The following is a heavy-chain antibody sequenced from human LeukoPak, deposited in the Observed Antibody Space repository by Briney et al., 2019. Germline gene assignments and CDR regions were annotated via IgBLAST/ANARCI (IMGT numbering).Heavy chain of an antibody. CDR1: GFSFNRYT. V-gene: IGHV3-48*01. CDR3: ALIAVDWQQPSDC. Sequence: GGSLRLSCTASGFSFNRYTMSWVRQAPGKGLEWISYISSSSGTLRYADSVKGRITISRDNAKNSVYLQMNSLRAEDTAVYYCALIAVDWQQPSDCWGQGTLVTVSS. CDR2: ISSSSGTL. J-gene: IGHJ4*02. D-gene: IGHD6-13*01.